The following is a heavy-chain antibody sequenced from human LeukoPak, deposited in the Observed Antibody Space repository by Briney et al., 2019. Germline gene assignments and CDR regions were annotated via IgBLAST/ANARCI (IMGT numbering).Heavy chain of an antibody. V-gene: IGHV4-34*01. Sequence: SETLSLTCAVYGGSFSGYYWSWIRQPPGKGLEWIGEINHSGSTNYNPSLKSRVTISVDTSKNQFSLKLSSVTAADTAVYYCAREVAAAVYYFDFWGQGALVTVSS. CDR3: AREVAAAVYYFDF. CDR2: INHSGST. J-gene: IGHJ4*02. D-gene: IGHD6-13*01. CDR1: GGSFSGYY.